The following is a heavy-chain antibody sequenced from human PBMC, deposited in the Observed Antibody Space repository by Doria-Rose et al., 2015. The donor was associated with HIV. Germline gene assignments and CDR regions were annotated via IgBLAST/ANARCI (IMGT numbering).Heavy chain of an antibody. CDR1: GYTFTSYG. D-gene: IGHD1-26*01. CDR3: ARDALGATPFDS. CDR2: IGVYNGNT. J-gene: IGHJ5*01. V-gene: IGHV1-18*04. Sequence: VKKPGASVKVSCTASGYTFTSYGISWVRQAPGQGLEWMEWIGVYNGNTIYAQTLQGRVTMTTDTSTSTAYVELRSLRSDDTAVYYCARDALGATPFDSWGQGTLVTVS.